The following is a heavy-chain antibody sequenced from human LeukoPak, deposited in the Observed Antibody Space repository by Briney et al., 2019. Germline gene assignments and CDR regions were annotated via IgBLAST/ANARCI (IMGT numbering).Heavy chain of an antibody. CDR3: ASHYDSSGYYRLDAFDI. CDR2: ISSSSTI. D-gene: IGHD3-22*01. J-gene: IGHJ3*02. Sequence: PGGSLRLSCAASGFTFSSYSMNWVRQAPGKGLEWVSYISSSSTIYYADSVKGRFTISRDNAKNSLYLQMNSLRAEDTAVYYCASHYDSSGYYRLDAFDIWGQGTMVTVSS. CDR1: GFTFSSYS. V-gene: IGHV3-48*01.